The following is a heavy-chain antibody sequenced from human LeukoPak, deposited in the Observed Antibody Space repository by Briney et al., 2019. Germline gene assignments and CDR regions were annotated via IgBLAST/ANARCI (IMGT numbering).Heavy chain of an antibody. Sequence: PGGSLRLSCAASGFTFSDAWMTWVRQAPGKGLEWVGRIKSKTDGGATDYAAPVNGRFSISRDDPKNTLYLQMNSLKTEDTAVYYCTTDLGYNSDWYGVFWGQGTLVTVSS. CDR1: GFTFSDAW. J-gene: IGHJ4*02. CDR2: IKSKTDGGAT. D-gene: IGHD6-19*01. CDR3: TTDLGYNSDWYGVF. V-gene: IGHV3-15*01.